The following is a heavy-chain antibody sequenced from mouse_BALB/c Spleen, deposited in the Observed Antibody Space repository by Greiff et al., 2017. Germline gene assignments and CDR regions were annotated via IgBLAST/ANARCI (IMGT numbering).Heavy chain of an antibody. Sequence: EVHLVESGPELVKPGASVKISCKASGYTFTDYNMHWVKQSHGKSLEWIGYIYPYNGGTGYNQKFKSKATLTVDNSSSTAYMELRSLTSEDSAVYYCANIEGFAYWGQGTLVTVSA. CDR2: IYPYNGGT. CDR3: ANIEGFAY. CDR1: GYTFTDYN. J-gene: IGHJ3*01. D-gene: IGHD1-3*01. V-gene: IGHV1S29*02.